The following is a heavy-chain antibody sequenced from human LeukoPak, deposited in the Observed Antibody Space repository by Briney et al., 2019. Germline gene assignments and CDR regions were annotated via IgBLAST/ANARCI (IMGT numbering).Heavy chain of an antibody. V-gene: IGHV3-53*01. CDR2: IYSGGTT. D-gene: IGHD1-26*01. J-gene: IGHJ5*02. Sequence: GGSLRLSCAASGFTVSSNYMSWVRQAPGKGLEWVSVIYSGGTTYYADSVKGRFTISRDNSKNTLYLQMNSLRAEDTAVYYCARGGPSWASFDPWGQGTLVTVSS. CDR3: ARGGPSWASFDP. CDR1: GFTVSSNY.